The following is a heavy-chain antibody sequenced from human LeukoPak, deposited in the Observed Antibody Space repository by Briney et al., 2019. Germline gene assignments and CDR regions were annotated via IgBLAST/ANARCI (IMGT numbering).Heavy chain of an antibody. Sequence: GGSLRLFCAASGFTLSNYRMRWPRHAPEKGLVWVSTITESGASTYYADSVEGRFTVSRDNSKNTLYLQVNSLRAEDAAVYYCAKGHSNGWYLFDYRGQGTLVTLSS. CDR1: GFTLSNYR. D-gene: IGHD6-19*01. V-gene: IGHV3-23*01. CDR3: AKGHSNGWYLFDY. J-gene: IGHJ4*02. CDR2: ITESGAST.